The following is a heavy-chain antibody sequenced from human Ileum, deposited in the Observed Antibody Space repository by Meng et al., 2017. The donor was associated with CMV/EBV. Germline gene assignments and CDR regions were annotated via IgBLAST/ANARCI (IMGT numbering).Heavy chain of an antibody. D-gene: IGHD3-10*01. CDR1: GDSISSSSYY. V-gene: IGHV4-39*07. J-gene: IGHJ4*02. Sequence: QLRRRGSVHGLGHPARTPPLTCTVFGDSISSSSYYWGWIRQPPGKGLELIGCMHYTGNTHYNPSLESRVIISIDTSKNQFSLRLSSVTAADTAVYYCADDPAGSGSHYGMGYWGQGTLVTVSS. CDR2: MHYTGNT. CDR3: ADDPAGSGSHYGMGY.